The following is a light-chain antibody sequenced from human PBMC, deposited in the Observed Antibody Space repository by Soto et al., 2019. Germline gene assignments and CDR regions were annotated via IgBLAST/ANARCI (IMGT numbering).Light chain of an antibody. J-gene: IGKJ1*01. V-gene: IGKV3-15*01. CDR2: GAS. CDR3: QQYDSSWT. CDR1: QSVSSN. Sequence: EIVMTQSPATLSVSPGERATLSCRASQSVSSNLAWYQQKPGQAPSLLIYGASTRATGTPARFSGSRSGPEFTLTISRLEPEDFAVYYCQQYDSSWTCGQGTKVDIK.